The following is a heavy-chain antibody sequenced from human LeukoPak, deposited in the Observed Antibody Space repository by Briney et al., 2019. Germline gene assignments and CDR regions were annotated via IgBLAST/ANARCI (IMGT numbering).Heavy chain of an antibody. D-gene: IGHD2-15*01. CDR3: ARASYCSDGSCYSDY. CDR2: ISAYNGNT. CDR1: GYSFTSYS. V-gene: IGHV1-18*01. J-gene: IGHJ4*02. Sequence: ASVKVSCKASGYSFTSYSISWVRQAPGQGLEWVGWISAYNGNTIYAQKVKGRVTMTTDTSTSTAYMELRSLKSDDTAVYCCARASYCSDGSCYSDYWGQGTLVTVSS.